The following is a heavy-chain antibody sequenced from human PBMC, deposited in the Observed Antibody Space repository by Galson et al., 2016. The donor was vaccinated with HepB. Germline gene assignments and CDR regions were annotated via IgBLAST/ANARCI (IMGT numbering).Heavy chain of an antibody. J-gene: IGHJ4*02. V-gene: IGHV3-23*01. CDR2: TGVDGGPT. CDR3: ARDRGYFGSAFDY. CDR1: GFTFSRHS. Sequence: SLRLSCAASGFTFSRHSMSWVRQAPGKGLEWVSGTGVDGGPTFYAESVKGRFIISKDISKNTLSLQMNSLRADDTAVYYCARDRGYFGSAFDYWGLGTLVTVAS. D-gene: IGHD2/OR15-2a*01.